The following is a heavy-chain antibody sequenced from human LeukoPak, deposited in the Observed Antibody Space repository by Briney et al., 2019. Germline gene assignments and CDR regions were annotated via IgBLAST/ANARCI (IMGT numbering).Heavy chain of an antibody. J-gene: IGHJ4*01. Sequence: PSETLSLTCSVSSGSFSSSSYFCGWLRQSPGMGLEWIATINYSGTTYYNPSLKSRVTTSVDTSRNQFSLKLTSVTAADTAVYYCARLRGGVQLWGDWGQGALVTVSS. V-gene: IGHV4-39*01. CDR1: SGSFSSSSYF. CDR2: INYSGTT. D-gene: IGHD3-10*01. CDR3: ARLRGGVQLWGD.